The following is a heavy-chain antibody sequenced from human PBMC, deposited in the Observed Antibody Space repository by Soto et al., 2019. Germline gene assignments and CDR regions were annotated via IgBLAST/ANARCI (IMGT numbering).Heavy chain of an antibody. CDR1: GGSISSYY. Sequence: SETLSLTCTVSGGSISSYYWSWIRQPPGKGLEWIGYIYYSGSTNYNPSLKSRVTISVDTSKNQFSLKLSSVTAADTAVYYCARKGGEYYDFWSGYNNWFDPWGQGTLVTVSS. D-gene: IGHD3-3*01. J-gene: IGHJ5*02. CDR2: IYYSGST. V-gene: IGHV4-59*01. CDR3: ARKGGEYYDFWSGYNNWFDP.